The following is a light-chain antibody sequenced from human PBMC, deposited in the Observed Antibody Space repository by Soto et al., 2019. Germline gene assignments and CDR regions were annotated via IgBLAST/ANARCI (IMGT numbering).Light chain of an antibody. CDR3: QQRSNWPPGYT. Sequence: EIVLTHSPATLSLSPGERATLSCRASQSVSSYLAWYQQKPGQAPRLLIYDASNKAPGIPATFSGSGSGTDFTLTISSLEPEDFAVYYCQQRSNWPPGYTFGQGTKLEIK. J-gene: IGKJ2*01. CDR2: DAS. V-gene: IGKV3-11*01. CDR1: QSVSSY.